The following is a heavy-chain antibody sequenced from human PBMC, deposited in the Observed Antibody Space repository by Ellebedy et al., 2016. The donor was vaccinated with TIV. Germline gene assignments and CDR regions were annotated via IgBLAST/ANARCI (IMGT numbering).Heavy chain of an antibody. CDR3: ARVDRRSALDY. J-gene: IGHJ4*02. Sequence: GESLKISCAASGFTFSSYAVHWVRQAPGKGLEWVAVISYDGSNKYYADSVKGRFTISRDNSKNTLYLQMNSLRAEDTAVYYCARVDRRSALDYWGQGTLVTVSS. V-gene: IGHV3-30-3*01. D-gene: IGHD2-2*03. CDR2: ISYDGSNK. CDR1: GFTFSSYA.